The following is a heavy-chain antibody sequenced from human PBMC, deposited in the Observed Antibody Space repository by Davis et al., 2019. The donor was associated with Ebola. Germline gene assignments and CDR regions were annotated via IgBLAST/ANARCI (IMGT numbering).Heavy chain of an antibody. D-gene: IGHD1-20*01. Sequence: GESLKISCAASGFTFSNYWMHWVRQAPGKGLVWVSRINSDGSSTSYADSVKGRFTISRDNAKNTLYLQMNSLRAEDTAVYYCARVRYIWNAPWFDPWGQGTLVTVSS. V-gene: IGHV3-74*01. CDR2: INSDGSST. J-gene: IGHJ5*02. CDR1: GFTFSNYW. CDR3: ARVRYIWNAPWFDP.